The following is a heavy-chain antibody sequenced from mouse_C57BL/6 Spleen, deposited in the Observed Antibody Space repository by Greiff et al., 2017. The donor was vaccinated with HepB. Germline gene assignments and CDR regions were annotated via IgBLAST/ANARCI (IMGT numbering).Heavy chain of an antibody. Sequence: VKLMESGAELVRPGTSVKVSCKASGYAFTNYLIEWVKQRPGQGLEWIGVINPGSGGTNYNEKFKGKATLTADKSSSTAYMQLSSLTSEDSAVYFCAREGYYGSLYFDYWGQGTTLTVSS. CDR1: GYAFTNYL. CDR3: AREGYYGSLYFDY. V-gene: IGHV1-54*01. J-gene: IGHJ2*01. CDR2: INPGSGGT. D-gene: IGHD1-1*01.